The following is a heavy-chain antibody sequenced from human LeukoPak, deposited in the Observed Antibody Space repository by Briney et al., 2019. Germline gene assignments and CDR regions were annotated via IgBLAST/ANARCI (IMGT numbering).Heavy chain of an antibody. CDR3: ARDSRITIFGVVIGHYFDY. CDR2: INHSGST. D-gene: IGHD3-3*01. J-gene: IGHJ4*02. CDR1: GGSFSGYY. V-gene: IGHV4-34*01. Sequence: SETLSLTCAVYGGSFSGYYWSWIRQPPGKGLEWIGEINHSGSTNYNPSLKSRVTISVDTSKNQFSLKLSSVTAADTAVYYCARDSRITIFGVVIGHYFDYWGQGTLVTVPS.